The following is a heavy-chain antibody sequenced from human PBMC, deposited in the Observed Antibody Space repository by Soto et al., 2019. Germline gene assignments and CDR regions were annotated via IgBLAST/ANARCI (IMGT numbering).Heavy chain of an antibody. D-gene: IGHD3-10*01. CDR1: GYTFTGYY. V-gene: IGHV1-2*04. J-gene: IGHJ6*02. CDR3: ARVKPPMVRGDHYYYYYGMDV. Sequence: QVQLVQSGAEVKKPGASVKVSCKASGYTFTGYYMHWVRQAPGQGLEWMGWINPNSGGTNYAQKFQGWVTMTRDTSISTASMELSRLRSDDTAVYYCARVKPPMVRGDHYYYYYGMDVWGQGTTVTVSS. CDR2: INPNSGGT.